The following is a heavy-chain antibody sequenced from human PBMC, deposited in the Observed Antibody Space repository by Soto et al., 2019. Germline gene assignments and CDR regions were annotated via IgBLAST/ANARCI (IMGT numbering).Heavy chain of an antibody. V-gene: IGHV3-23*01. CDR2: ISAEGGST. J-gene: IGHJ3*02. CDR3: ASFLMGGRWEAFDI. CDR1: GFTFNSHG. Sequence: EAQLLESGGDLVQPGASLRLSCAASGFTFNSHGMTWVRQAPGRGLEWVSSISAEGGSTHSADSVRGRFTISRDNSKNTLYLQMTSLRAEDTAVYYCASFLMGGRWEAFDIWGQGTMVTVSS. D-gene: IGHD2-8*01.